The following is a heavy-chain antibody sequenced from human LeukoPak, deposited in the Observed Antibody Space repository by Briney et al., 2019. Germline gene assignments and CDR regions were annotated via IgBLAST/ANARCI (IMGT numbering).Heavy chain of an antibody. CDR1: GLTFSSYS. CDR2: ISRSSSTI. CDR3: ARDHYIGGPAFCFAP. Sequence: GGSLRLSCATSGLTFSSYSMTWVRQAPGKGLEWVSYISRSSSTIYYADSVKGRFTISRDNAKNSLYLQMNSLRDEDTAVYYWARDHYIGGPAFCFAPWGRETLVTVS. V-gene: IGHV3-48*02. D-gene: IGHD3-10*02. J-gene: IGHJ5*02.